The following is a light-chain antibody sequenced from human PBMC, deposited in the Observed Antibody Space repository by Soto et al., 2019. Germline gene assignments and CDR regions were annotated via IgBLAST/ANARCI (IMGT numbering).Light chain of an antibody. CDR2: GAS. CDR1: QSVGSN. Sequence: EIVMTQSPATLSVSPGERATLSCRASQSVGSNLAWYQQKPGQAPRLLIYGASTRATGIPARLRGSGSGTEFTLAISSVQSEDFAIYFCQQYNTWPPVRTFGQGTTVEIK. V-gene: IGKV3-15*01. J-gene: IGKJ1*01. CDR3: QQYNTWPPVRT.